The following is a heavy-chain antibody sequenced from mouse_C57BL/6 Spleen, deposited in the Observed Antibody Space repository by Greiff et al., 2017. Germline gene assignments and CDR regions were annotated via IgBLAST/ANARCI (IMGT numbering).Heavy chain of an antibody. CDR3: AIVGYYYGSSDY. J-gene: IGHJ2*01. V-gene: IGHV1-26*01. CDR1: GYTFTDYY. D-gene: IGHD1-1*01. Sequence: VQLQQSGPELVKPGASVKISCKASGYTFTDYYMNWVKQSHGKSLEWIGELNPNNGGTRYNQKFRGKATLTVDKSSSTAYMELRSLTSEDSAVYYCAIVGYYYGSSDYWGQGTTLTVSS. CDR2: LNPNNGGT.